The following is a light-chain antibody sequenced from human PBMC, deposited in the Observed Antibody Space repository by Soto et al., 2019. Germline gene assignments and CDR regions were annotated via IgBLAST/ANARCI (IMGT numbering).Light chain of an antibody. J-gene: IGLJ2*01. CDR2: EVT. CDR1: SSDVGGDNY. CDR3: SSLKV. Sequence: QSALTQPPSASGSPGQSVTISCTGTSSDVGGDNYVSWYQQHPGKAPKLMIYEVTKRPSGVPDCFSGSKSGNTASLTVSGLQVEDEADYYCSSLKVFGGGTQLTVL. V-gene: IGLV2-8*01.